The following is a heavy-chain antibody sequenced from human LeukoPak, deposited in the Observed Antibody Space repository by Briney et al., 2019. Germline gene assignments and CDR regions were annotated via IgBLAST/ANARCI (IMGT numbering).Heavy chain of an antibody. CDR2: IKQDGTEK. CDR1: TFAFSSYW. D-gene: IGHD1-14*01. CDR3: ARGSGKPFDY. Sequence: GGSLRLSCAASTFAFSSYWMSWVRQAPGKGLEWVANIKQDGTEKYYVDSVKGRFTIPRDNAKNSLYLQMNSLRAEDTAVYYCARGSGKPFDYWGQGTLVTVSS. J-gene: IGHJ4*02. V-gene: IGHV3-7*01.